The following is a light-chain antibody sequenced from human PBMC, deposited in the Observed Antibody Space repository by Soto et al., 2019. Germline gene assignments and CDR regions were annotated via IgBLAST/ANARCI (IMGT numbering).Light chain of an antibody. V-gene: IGKV1-5*01. CDR1: QSISSW. CDR2: DAS. Sequence: DIQMTQSPSTLSASVGDRVTITCRASQSISSWLAWYQRKPGKAPKLLMYDASRLESGVSSRFSGSGSGTEFTLTISSLQPDDFATYYCQQYNSYSTFGQGTKVEIK. CDR3: QQYNSYST. J-gene: IGKJ1*01.